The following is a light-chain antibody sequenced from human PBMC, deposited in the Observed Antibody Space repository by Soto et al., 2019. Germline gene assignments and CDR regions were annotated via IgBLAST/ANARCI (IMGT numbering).Light chain of an antibody. V-gene: IGLV6-57*03. J-gene: IGLJ2*01. CDR3: ESYDSSNVV. CDR1: SGSIASNY. CDR2: EDD. Sequence: NFMLTQPHSVSESPGKTVTISCTRSSGSIASNYVQWYQQRPGSAPTTVIYEDDQRPSGVPDRFSASIDSSSNSASLTISGLTNEDEADYCCESYDSSNVVFGGGTQLTVL.